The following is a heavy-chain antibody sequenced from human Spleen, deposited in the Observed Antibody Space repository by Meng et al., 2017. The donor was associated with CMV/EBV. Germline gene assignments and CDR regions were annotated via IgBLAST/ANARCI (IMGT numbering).Heavy chain of an antibody. CDR2: IYYSGST. D-gene: IGHD2-15*01. V-gene: IGHV4-30-4*08. CDR1: GGSISSGDYY. CDR3: ARDGGYHRAAGPY. J-gene: IGHJ4*02. Sequence: QGQRRESGPGLVKPPQTLSLTCTVPGGSISSGDYYWSWIRQPPGKGLEWIGYIYYSGSTYYNPSLKSRVTISVDTSKNQFSLKLSSVTAADTAVYYCARDGGYHRAAGPYWGQGTLVTVSS.